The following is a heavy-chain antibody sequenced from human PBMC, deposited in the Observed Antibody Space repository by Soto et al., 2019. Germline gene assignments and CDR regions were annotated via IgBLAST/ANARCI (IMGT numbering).Heavy chain of an antibody. CDR3: ASSFATIYYYDSSGYYGWFDP. CDR1: GGSISSGGYY. V-gene: IGHV4-31*03. D-gene: IGHD3-22*01. Sequence: SETLSLTCTVSGGSISSGGYYWSCIRQHPGKGLEWIGYIYYSGSTYYNPSLKSRVTISVDTSKNQFSLKLSSVTAADTAVYYCASSFATIYYYDSSGYYGWFDPWGQGTLVTSPQ. J-gene: IGHJ5*02. CDR2: IYYSGST.